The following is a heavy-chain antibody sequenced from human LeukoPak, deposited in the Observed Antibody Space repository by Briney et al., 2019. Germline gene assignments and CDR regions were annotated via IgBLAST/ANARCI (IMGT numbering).Heavy chain of an antibody. Sequence: SQTLSLTCTVSGGSISSGGYYWSWIRQPPGKGLEWIGYIYHSGSTYYNPSLKSRVTISVDRSKNQFSLKLSSVTAADTAVYYCARGGYSSSSSVAFDIWGQGTMVTVSS. J-gene: IGHJ3*02. CDR1: GGSISSGGYY. D-gene: IGHD6-6*01. CDR3: ARGGYSSSSSVAFDI. V-gene: IGHV4-30-2*01. CDR2: IYHSGST.